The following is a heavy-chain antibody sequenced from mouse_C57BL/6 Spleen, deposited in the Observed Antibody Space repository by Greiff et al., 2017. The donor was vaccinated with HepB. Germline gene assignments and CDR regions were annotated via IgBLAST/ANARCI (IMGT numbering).Heavy chain of an antibody. Sequence: EVQGVESGEGLVKPGGSLKLSCAASGFTFSSYAMSWVRQTPEKRLEWVAYISSGGDYIYYADTVKGRFTISRDNARNTLYLQMSSLKSEDTAMYYCTRVNDYDEGAMDYWGQGTSVTVSS. CDR1: GFTFSSYA. J-gene: IGHJ4*01. V-gene: IGHV5-9-1*02. D-gene: IGHD2-4*01. CDR3: TRVNDYDEGAMDY. CDR2: ISSGGDYI.